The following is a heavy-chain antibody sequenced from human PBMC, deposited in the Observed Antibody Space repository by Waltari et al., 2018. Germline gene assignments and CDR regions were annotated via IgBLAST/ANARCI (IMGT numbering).Heavy chain of an antibody. V-gene: IGHV4-4*02. D-gene: IGHD2-15*01. CDR2: IHGSGRT. CDR3: ARDRGRGLYLDS. Sequence: QLQLQQSGPGLVKPSESLSLTCAVSGDSMNRNNWWSLVRQSPGKGLEWIGQIHGSGRTNYNPSLEGRVTVSIDTSNNQFSLKVSYATAADTAVYYCARDRGRGLYLDSWGQGSLVTVSP. J-gene: IGHJ4*02. CDR1: GDSMNRNNW.